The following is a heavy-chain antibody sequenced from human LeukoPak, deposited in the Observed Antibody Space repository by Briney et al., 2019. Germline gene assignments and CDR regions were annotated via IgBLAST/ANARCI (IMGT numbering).Heavy chain of an antibody. V-gene: IGHV3-30*18. CDR1: GFTFSSYG. J-gene: IGHJ4*02. Sequence: GGSLRLSCAASGFTFSSYGVSWVRQAPGKGLEWVAVISYDGSNKYYADSVKGRFTISRDNSRNTLYLQMNSLRAEDTAVYYCAKDLDPWIQLWLDYWGQGTLVTVSS. D-gene: IGHD5-18*01. CDR3: AKDLDPWIQLWLDY. CDR2: ISYDGSNK.